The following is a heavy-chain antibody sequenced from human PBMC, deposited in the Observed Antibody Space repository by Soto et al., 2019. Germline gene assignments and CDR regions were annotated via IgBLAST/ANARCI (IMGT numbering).Heavy chain of an antibody. Sequence: AETLSLTCPVSGYSLSRSWFYWGWNPPPPGKGLEWIGSIYYSGSTYYNPSLKSRVTISVDTSRNQFSLKLSSVTAADTAVYYCARQVELRFDWFDPWGQGTLVTVSS. J-gene: IGHJ5*02. CDR2: IYYSGST. V-gene: IGHV4-39*01. CDR1: GYSLSRSWFY. D-gene: IGHD1-7*01. CDR3: ARQVELRFDWFDP.